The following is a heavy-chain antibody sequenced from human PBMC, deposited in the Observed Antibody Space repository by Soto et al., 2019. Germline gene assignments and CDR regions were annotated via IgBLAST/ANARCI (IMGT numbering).Heavy chain of an antibody. CDR1: VYIFTSYY. CDR2: FDPEDGET. D-gene: IGHD1-26*01. J-gene: IGHJ6*02. Sequence: ASVKVSCKASVYIFTSYYIHWVRQAPGKGLEWMGGFDPEDGETIYAQKFQGRVTMTEDTSTDTAYMELSSLRSEDTAVYYCATWGGVGATGRGDYYYGMDVWGQGTTVTVSS. V-gene: IGHV1-24*01. CDR3: ATWGGVGATGRGDYYYGMDV.